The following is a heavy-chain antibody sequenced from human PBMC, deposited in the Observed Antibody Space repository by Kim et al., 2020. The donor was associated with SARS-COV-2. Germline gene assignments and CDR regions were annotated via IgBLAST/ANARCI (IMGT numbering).Heavy chain of an antibody. CDR3: ARDYYYGMDV. J-gene: IGHJ6*02. Sequence: YTDYAVSVKSRITITPDTSTNQFSLQLNSVTPEDTAVYYCARDYYYGMDVWGQGTTVTVSS. V-gene: IGHV6-1*01. CDR2: YT.